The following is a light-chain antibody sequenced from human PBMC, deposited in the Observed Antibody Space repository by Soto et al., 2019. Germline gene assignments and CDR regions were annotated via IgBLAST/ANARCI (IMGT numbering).Light chain of an antibody. J-gene: IGLJ1*01. CDR2: EVT. CDR3: SSYTTRSTYG. Sequence: QSALTQPASVSGSPGQSITISCTGTSSDVGRFNFVSWFQQHPGKATKLLIYEVTKRPSGVSNRFAGCKSGNTASLTISGLQTEDEADDYCSSYTTRSTYGFGTGTQLTVL. V-gene: IGLV2-14*01. CDR1: SSDVGRFNF.